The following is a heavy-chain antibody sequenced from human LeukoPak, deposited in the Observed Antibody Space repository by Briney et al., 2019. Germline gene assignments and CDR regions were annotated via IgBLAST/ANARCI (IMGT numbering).Heavy chain of an antibody. Sequence: ASVKVSCKASGYTFTSYDINWVRQATGQGLEWMGWMNPNSGSTGYAQKFQGRVTMTRNTSISTAYMELSSLRSEDTAVYYCARVIAAPPSLDYYYYGMDVWGQGTTVTVSS. V-gene: IGHV1-8*01. D-gene: IGHD6-13*01. CDR2: MNPNSGST. J-gene: IGHJ6*02. CDR1: GYTFTSYD. CDR3: ARVIAAPPSLDYYYYGMDV.